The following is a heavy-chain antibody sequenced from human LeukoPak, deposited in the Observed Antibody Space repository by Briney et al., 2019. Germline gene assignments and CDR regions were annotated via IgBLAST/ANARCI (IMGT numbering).Heavy chain of an antibody. Sequence: PGGSLRLSCAASGFTFSSYAMSWVRQAPGKGLEWVSAISGSGGSTYYADSVKGRFTISRDNSKNTLYLQMNSLRAEDTAVYYCAFCGGDCYSLGSFDYWGQGTLVTVSS. J-gene: IGHJ4*02. CDR2: ISGSGGST. V-gene: IGHV3-23*01. CDR1: GFTFSSYA. CDR3: AFCGGDCYSLGSFDY. D-gene: IGHD2-21*02.